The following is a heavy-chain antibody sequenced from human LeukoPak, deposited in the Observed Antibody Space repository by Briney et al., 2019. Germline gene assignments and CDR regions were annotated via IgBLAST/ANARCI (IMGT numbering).Heavy chain of an antibody. Sequence: GGSLRLSCAGSGFTFNRAAMSWVRQAPGKGLEWVSAISGSGGSTYYADSVKGRFTISRDNSKNTLYLQMNSLRAEDTAVYYCAKYGGGYYGSGSYDYYYYGMDVWGQGTTVTVSS. D-gene: IGHD3-10*01. CDR2: ISGSGGST. CDR3: AKYGGGYYGSGSYDYYYYGMDV. V-gene: IGHV3-23*01. CDR1: GFTFNRAA. J-gene: IGHJ6*02.